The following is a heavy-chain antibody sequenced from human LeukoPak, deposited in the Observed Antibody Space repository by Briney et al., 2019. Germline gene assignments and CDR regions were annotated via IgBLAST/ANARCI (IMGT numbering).Heavy chain of an antibody. CDR1: GYNFPAYF. D-gene: IGHD2-2*01. Sequence: ASVEVSCKAAGYNFPAYFVHWVRQAPGQGLEWMGRIKPNGGDTNYAQKFQGRVTMASDTSISTAYMELSSLISDDTAVYYCARVGFTTSWSNFDYWGQGTPVTVSS. CDR2: IKPNGGDT. CDR3: ARVGFTTSWSNFDY. V-gene: IGHV1-2*06. J-gene: IGHJ4*02.